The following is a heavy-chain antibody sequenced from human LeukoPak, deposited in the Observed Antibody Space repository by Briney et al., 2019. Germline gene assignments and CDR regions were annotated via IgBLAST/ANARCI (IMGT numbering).Heavy chain of an antibody. D-gene: IGHD5-18*01. CDR1: AYSFTSFG. CDR3: VRDLGVDTSMIFFDF. Sequence: GASVKDSCKASAYSFTSFGISWVRQAPGQGLEWMGWSSAYNGNTNYIQKFQGRVTMTTDTSTSTAYMELRSLRSDDTAVFYCVRDLGVDTSMIFFDFWGQGTLVTVSS. J-gene: IGHJ4*02. CDR2: SSAYNGNT. V-gene: IGHV1-18*01.